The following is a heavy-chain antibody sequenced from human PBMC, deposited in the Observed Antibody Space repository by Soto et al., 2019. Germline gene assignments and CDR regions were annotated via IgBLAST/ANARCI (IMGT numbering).Heavy chain of an antibody. CDR2: IYYSGST. CDR3: ASIVSSAHGEFSD. CDR1: GGSISSGGYY. J-gene: IGHJ4*02. D-gene: IGHD3-10*01. Sequence: QVQLQESGPGLVKPSQTLSLTCTVSGGSISSGGYYWSWIRQHPGKGLEWIGYIYYSGSTYYNPSLKSRGTLSVDTSKNPFSLKLSSVTAADTAVYYCASIVSSAHGEFSDWGQGTLVTVSS. V-gene: IGHV4-31*03.